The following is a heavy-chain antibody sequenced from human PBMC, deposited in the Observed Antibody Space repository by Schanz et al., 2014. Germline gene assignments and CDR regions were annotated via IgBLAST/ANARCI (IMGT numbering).Heavy chain of an antibody. CDR1: TFTFSSDW. Sequence: EVQLAESGGGLVQPGGSLRLSCAASTFTFSSDWMSWVRQAPGKGLEWVANIKEDGSVKDYVDSVKGRFTISRDNAKNSLYLQMNSLRPEDTAVYYCTRDVRLDRRGNWFDPWGQGTLVTVSS. D-gene: IGHD1-1*01. CDR3: TRDVRLDRRGNWFDP. J-gene: IGHJ5*02. CDR2: IKEDGSVK. V-gene: IGHV3-7*05.